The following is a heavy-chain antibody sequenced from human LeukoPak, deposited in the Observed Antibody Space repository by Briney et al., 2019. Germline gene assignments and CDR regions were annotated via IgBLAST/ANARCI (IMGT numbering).Heavy chain of an antibody. CDR2: INPNSGGT. V-gene: IGHV1-2*02. CDR3: ARSPSWSSSWYDY. D-gene: IGHD6-13*01. CDR1: GYTFTGYY. J-gene: IGHJ4*02. Sequence: GASVKVSCKASGYTFTGYYMHWVRQASGQGLEWMGWINPNSGGTNYAQKFQGRVTMTRDTSISTAYMELSRLRSDDTAVYYCARSPSWSSSWYDYWGQGTLVTVSS.